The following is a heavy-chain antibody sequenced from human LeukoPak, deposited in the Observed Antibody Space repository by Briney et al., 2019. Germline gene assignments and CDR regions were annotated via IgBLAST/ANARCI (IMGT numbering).Heavy chain of an antibody. CDR1: GGTFSSYT. J-gene: IGHJ4*02. V-gene: IGHV1-69*02. CDR2: IIPILGIA. CDR3: ASGLRFLEWLPVDY. Sequence: SVKVSCKASGGTFSSYTISWVRQAPGQGLEWMGRIIPILGIANYAQKFQGRVTITADKSTSTAYMELSSLRSEDTAVYYCASGLRFLEWLPVDYWGQGTLATVSS. D-gene: IGHD3-3*01.